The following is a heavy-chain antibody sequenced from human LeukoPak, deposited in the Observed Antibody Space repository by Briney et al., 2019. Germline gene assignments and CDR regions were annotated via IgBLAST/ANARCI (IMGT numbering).Heavy chain of an antibody. V-gene: IGHV1-18*01. D-gene: IGHD2-15*01. CDR1: GYTFTDYG. J-gene: IGHJ4*02. Sequence: ASVKVSCKASGYTFTDYGFTWVRQAPGQGLEWMGWISALNGNANYAHKFRGRVTLTRDTSTSTAYMELKRLKSDDTAVYYCARADIIVVAGATPVGSAFEYWGQGTLITVS. CDR3: ARADIIVVAGATPVGSAFEY. CDR2: ISALNGNA.